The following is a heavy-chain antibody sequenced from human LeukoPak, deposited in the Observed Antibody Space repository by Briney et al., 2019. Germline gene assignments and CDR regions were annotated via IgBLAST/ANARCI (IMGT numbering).Heavy chain of an antibody. J-gene: IGHJ4*02. CDR1: GFTVSKNY. CDR3: AKAGGIRPVAY. D-gene: IGHD3-16*01. V-gene: IGHV3-53*01. CDR2: IYSGGST. Sequence: GGSLSLFCAASGFTVSKNYMLWVRQAPGKGLEWVSVIYSGGSTYYADSVKGRFTISRDISKNTVYLQMSSLRAEDTAVYYCAKAGGIRPVAYWGQGTLVSVSS.